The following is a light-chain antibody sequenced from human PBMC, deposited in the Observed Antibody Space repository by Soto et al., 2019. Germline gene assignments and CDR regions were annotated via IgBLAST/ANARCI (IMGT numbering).Light chain of an antibody. Sequence: DLQMTQSPSSLSASVGDRVTITCRASQSITYYLNWYQQKPGKAPKLLIYAASSLQSGVPSRFSGSESGTDFTLSISSLQPEDFATYYCQQSYSTPWTFGQGTKVEIK. CDR3: QQSYSTPWT. V-gene: IGKV1-39*01. CDR2: AAS. CDR1: QSITYY. J-gene: IGKJ1*01.